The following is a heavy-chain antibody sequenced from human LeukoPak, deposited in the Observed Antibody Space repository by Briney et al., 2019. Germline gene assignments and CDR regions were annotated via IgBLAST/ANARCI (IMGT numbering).Heavy chain of an antibody. V-gene: IGHV3-13*01. CDR1: GFTISRYD. CDR3: TRGWCASCYGDSGLDP. D-gene: IGHD2-2*01. CDR2: LSTTGDT. J-gene: IGHJ5*02. Sequence: GGSLRLSCAASGFTISRYDIHWVSQVTGKGLECVSFLSTTGDTYYQDSMKGRFTISRDTVRNSVYLQMDSLRADDTAVYYCTRGWCASCYGDSGLDPWGQGTLVTVSS.